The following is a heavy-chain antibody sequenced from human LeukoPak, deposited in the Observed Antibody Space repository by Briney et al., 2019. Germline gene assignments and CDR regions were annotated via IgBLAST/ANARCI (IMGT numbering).Heavy chain of an antibody. J-gene: IGHJ5*02. Sequence: SETLSLTCTVSGGSVGSGSYYWSWIRQPPGKGLEWIGYVYYSGSTNYNPSLKSRVTISVDTSKNQFSLKLGSVTAADTAVYYCARSGNYDFWSGYSHWFDPWGQGTLVTVSS. V-gene: IGHV4-61*01. CDR1: GGSVGSGSYY. CDR2: VYYSGST. CDR3: ARSGNYDFWSGYSHWFDP. D-gene: IGHD3-3*01.